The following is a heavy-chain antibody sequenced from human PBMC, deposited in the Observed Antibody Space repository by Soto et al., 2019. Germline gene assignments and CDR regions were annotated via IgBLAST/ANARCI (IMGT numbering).Heavy chain of an antibody. Sequence: QVQLVQSGAEVKKPGASVKVSCKASGYTFTSYDINWVRQATGQGLEWMGWMNPNSGNTGYAQKFQGRVTMTRNTSLSKGYMELSSLRSEDRAVYYCASSLITMVRGVMAYYYYGMDVWGQGTTVTVSS. D-gene: IGHD3-10*01. CDR3: ASSLITMVRGVMAYYYYGMDV. V-gene: IGHV1-8*01. CDR2: MNPNSGNT. J-gene: IGHJ6*02. CDR1: GYTFTSYD.